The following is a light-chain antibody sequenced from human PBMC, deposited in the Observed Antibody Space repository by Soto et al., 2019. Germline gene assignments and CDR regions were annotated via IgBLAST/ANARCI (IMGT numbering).Light chain of an antibody. J-gene: IGLJ2*01. V-gene: IGLV1-51*01. Sequence: QSVLTQPPSVSAAPGQKVTISCSGSSSNIGFNNVCWYQQVPGTAPKLLIFDNNKRPSRIPDRFSGSKSGTSATLIITGVQTGDEANYFCGTWDASLSAGVFGGGTKLTVL. CDR3: GTWDASLSAGV. CDR1: SSNIGFNN. CDR2: DNN.